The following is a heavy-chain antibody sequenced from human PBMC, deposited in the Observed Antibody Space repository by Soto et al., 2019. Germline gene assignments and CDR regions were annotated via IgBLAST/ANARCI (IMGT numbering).Heavy chain of an antibody. J-gene: IGHJ6*02. D-gene: IGHD3-10*01. CDR3: ARNLPSGYYGSRSYYLYYYYGMDV. CDR1: GFTFSSNA. CDR2: ISSGGGST. V-gene: IGHV3-23*01. Sequence: PGGSLRLSCAASGFTFSSNAMSWVRQAPGKGLEWVSGISSGGGSTYYADSVKGRFTISRDNSKNMLYLQMNSLRAEDTAVYYCARNLPSGYYGSRSYYLYYYYGMDVWGQGTTVTV.